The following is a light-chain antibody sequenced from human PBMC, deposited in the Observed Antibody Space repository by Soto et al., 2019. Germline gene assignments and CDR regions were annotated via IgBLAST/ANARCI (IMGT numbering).Light chain of an antibody. CDR1: SSNIGAGYD. J-gene: IGLJ2*01. CDR2: GNS. Sequence: QSALTQPPSVSGAPGQRVTISCTGGSSNIGAGYDVHWYQQLPGTAPKLLIYGNSNRPSGVPDRFSGSKSGTSASLAITGLQAEDEAGYYCQSYDNSLGGYVLFGGGTKLTVL. V-gene: IGLV1-40*01. CDR3: QSYDNSLGGYVL.